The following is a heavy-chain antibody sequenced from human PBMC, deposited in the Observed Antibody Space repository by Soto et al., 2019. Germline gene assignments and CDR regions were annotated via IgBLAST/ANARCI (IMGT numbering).Heavy chain of an antibody. J-gene: IGHJ4*02. CDR1: GFTFSSYE. D-gene: IGHD3-10*01. CDR2: LNSYGNII. Sequence: PGGSLILSCTASGFTFSSYEMNWVRQAPGKGLEWISYLNSYGNIINYADSVRGRFTISRDNSKNTVYLQMNSLGAEDTAVYYCAKVLWVGRSRDYWGQGMLVTVSS. V-gene: IGHV3-48*03. CDR3: AKVLWVGRSRDY.